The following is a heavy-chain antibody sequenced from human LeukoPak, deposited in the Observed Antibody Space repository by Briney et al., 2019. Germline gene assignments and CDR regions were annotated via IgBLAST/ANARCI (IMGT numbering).Heavy chain of an antibody. CDR3: ARATTVTTNAGFDY. CDR2: IYYSGST. D-gene: IGHD4-17*01. CDR1: GGSISSYY. Sequence: SETLSLTCTVSGGSISSYYWSWIRQPPGKGLEWLGYIYYSGSTNYNPSLKSRVTISADTSKNQFSLKLSSVTAADTAVYYCARATTVTTNAGFDYWGQGTLVTVSS. V-gene: IGHV4-59*01. J-gene: IGHJ4*02.